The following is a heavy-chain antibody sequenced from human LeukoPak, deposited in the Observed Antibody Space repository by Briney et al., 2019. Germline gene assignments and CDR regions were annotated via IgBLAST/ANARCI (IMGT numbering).Heavy chain of an antibody. V-gene: IGHV1-18*01. CDR1: GYTFSNYG. J-gene: IGHJ4*02. CDR2: ISAYNGNT. CDR3: ATSLVVTADDY. D-gene: IGHD2-21*02. Sequence: ASVKVSCKASGYTFSNYGITWVRQAPGQGLEWMGWISAYNGNTNYAQKLQGRVTMTTDTFTGTAYMELRSLRSDDTAVYYCATSLVVTADDYGGQGTLVTVSS.